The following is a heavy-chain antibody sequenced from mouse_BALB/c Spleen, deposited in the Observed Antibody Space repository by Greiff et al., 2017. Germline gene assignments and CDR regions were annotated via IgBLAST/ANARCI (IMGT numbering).Heavy chain of an antibody. CDR3: ARDVRGSTRRMDY. D-gene: IGHD2-1*01. CDR1: GFTFSDYY. Sequence: EVHLVESGGGLVKPGGSLKLSCAASGFTFSDYYMYWVRQTPEKRLEWVATISDGGSYTYYPDSVKGRFTISRDNAKNNLYLQMSSLKSEDTAMYYCARDVRGSTRRMDYWGQGTSVTVSS. CDR2: ISDGGSYT. J-gene: IGHJ4*01. V-gene: IGHV5-4*02.